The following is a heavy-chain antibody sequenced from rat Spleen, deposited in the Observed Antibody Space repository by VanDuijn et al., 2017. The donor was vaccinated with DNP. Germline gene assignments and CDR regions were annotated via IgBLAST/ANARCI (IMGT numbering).Heavy chain of an antibody. CDR2: ISYSGST. CDR1: GYSITSNY. CDR3: TRFAWEGGFDY. Sequence: EVQLQESGSGLVKPSQSLSLTCSVTGYSITSNYWGWIRKFPGDELEYIGHISYSGSTNYNPSIKSRNSITRDTSKYHFFLQLNSVTTEDTATYYCTRFAWEGGFDYWGQGVMVTVSS. V-gene: IGHV3-1*01. D-gene: IGHD5-1*01. J-gene: IGHJ2*01.